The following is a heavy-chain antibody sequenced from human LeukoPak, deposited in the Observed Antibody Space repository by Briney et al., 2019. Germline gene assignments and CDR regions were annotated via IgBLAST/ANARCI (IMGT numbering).Heavy chain of an antibody. J-gene: IGHJ4*02. D-gene: IGHD6-19*01. CDR3: ASLTPKYTSGHFKY. V-gene: IGHV5-51*01. CDR2: IYPGDSDT. CDR1: GYSFTTYW. Sequence: GESLKISCKVSGYSFTTYWIGWVRQMPGKGLELMGMIYPGDSDTRYSPSFQGQVTISADKSISTAYLQWSSLKASDTAIYYCASLTPKYTSGHFKYWGQGTLLTVSS.